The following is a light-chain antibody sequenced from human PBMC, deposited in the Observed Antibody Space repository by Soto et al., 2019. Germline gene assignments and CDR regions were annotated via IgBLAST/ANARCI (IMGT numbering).Light chain of an antibody. Sequence: EIVLTQSPATLSLSPGERATLSCRASRSVRSYLAWYQQKPGQAPRLLIYDASNRAAGIPTRFSGSGSETDFTLTNSNLEPEDFAVYYFQQRYAWPPITFGQGTRLEIK. J-gene: IGKJ5*01. V-gene: IGKV3-11*01. CDR1: RSVRSY. CDR3: QQRYAWPPIT. CDR2: DAS.